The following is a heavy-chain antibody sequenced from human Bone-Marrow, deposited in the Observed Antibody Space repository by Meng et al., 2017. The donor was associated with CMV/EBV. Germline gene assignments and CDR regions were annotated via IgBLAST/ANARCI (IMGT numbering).Heavy chain of an antibody. J-gene: IGHJ4*02. Sequence: GGSLRLSCKGSGYSFTSYWIGWVRQMPGKGLEWMGIIYPGDSDTRYSPSLQGQVTISADKSISTAYLQWSSLKASDTAMYYCARTRITMVRGVIATYYFDYWGQGTLVTVSS. CDR1: GYSFTSYW. CDR3: ARTRITMVRGVIATYYFDY. V-gene: IGHV5-51*01. CDR2: IYPGDSDT. D-gene: IGHD3-10*01.